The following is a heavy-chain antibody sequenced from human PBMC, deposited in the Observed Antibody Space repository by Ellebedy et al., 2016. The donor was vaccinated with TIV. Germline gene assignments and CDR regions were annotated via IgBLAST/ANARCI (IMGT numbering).Heavy chain of an antibody. D-gene: IGHD3-16*01. J-gene: IGHJ4*02. CDR3: VRARQGGFEY. Sequence: GESLKISCAASGFDFSVFSMNWVRQAPGRGLQWVSYITSDMRTIYYADSVKGRFTISRDNVNYSVYLQMNSLRDEDTALYYCVRARQGGFEYWGQGILVTVSS. CDR2: ITSDMRTI. CDR1: GFDFSVFS. V-gene: IGHV3-48*02.